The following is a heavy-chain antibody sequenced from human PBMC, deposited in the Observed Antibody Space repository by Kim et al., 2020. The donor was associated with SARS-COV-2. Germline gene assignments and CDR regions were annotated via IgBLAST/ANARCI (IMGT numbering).Heavy chain of an antibody. CDR2: ISTDSGYT. CDR3: ARDRDYRFDP. Sequence: ASVKVSCKTSGYTFTTYGLSWVRQAPGQGLEWMGWISTDSGYTKYAQKFQDRVTLTKDTSTSTAYMELRSLISDDTAVYFCARDRDYRFDPWGQGTLVTV. CDR1: GYTFTTYG. J-gene: IGHJ5*02. V-gene: IGHV1-18*01. D-gene: IGHD3-16*02.